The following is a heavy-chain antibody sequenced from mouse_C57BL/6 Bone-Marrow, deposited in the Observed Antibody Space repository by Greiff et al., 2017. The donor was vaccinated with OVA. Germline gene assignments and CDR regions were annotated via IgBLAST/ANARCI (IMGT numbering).Heavy chain of an antibody. Sequence: EVQRVESGPGMVKPSQSLSLTCTVTGYSITSGYDWHWIRHFPGNKLEWMGYISYSGSTNYNPSLKSRISITHDTSKNHFFLKLNSVTTEDTATYYCASSYGNYSYAMDYWGQGTSVTVSS. CDR1: GYSITSGYD. V-gene: IGHV3-1*01. D-gene: IGHD2-1*01. CDR3: ASSYGNYSYAMDY. J-gene: IGHJ4*01. CDR2: ISYSGST.